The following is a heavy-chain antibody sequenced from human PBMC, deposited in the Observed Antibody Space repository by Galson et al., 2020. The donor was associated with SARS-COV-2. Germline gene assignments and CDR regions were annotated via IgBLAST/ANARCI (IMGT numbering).Heavy chain of an antibody. V-gene: IGHV4-59*11. CDR1: GGSISSHS. J-gene: IGHJ5*02. CDR3: ARISGYCSSSGCRAVDR. D-gene: IGHD2-2*01. CDR2: MHYSGST. Sequence: SETLSLTCSVSGGSISSHSWSWIRQPPGKGLEYIAYMHYSGSTNYNPSLNSRVTISVDRSKNQFSLNLSSVTAADTAFYYCARISGYCSSSGCRAVDRWGQGTLVTVSS.